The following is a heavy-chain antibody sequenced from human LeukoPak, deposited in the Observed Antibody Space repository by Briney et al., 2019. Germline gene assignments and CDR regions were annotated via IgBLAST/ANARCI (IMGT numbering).Heavy chain of an antibody. CDR1: GFTFSSYG. V-gene: IGHV3-23*01. CDR2: INTNGGST. D-gene: IGHD5-24*01. Sequence: PGGTLRLSCAASGFTFSSYGMSWVRQAPGKGLQWVSAINTNGGSTYYADSVKGRFTISRDNAKNSLYLQMNSLRAEDTALYYCAKDRSYVEMATMGFDYWGQGTLVTVSS. CDR3: AKDRSYVEMATMGFDY. J-gene: IGHJ4*02.